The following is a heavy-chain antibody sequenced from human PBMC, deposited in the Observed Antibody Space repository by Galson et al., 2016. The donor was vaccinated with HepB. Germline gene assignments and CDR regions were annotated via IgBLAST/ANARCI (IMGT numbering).Heavy chain of an antibody. CDR1: GFPFSGAW. CDR3: STLPGY. CDR2: IKSKANGGTT. J-gene: IGHJ4*02. V-gene: IGHV3-15*01. Sequence: SLRLSCAASGFPFSGAWMSWVRQAPGKGLEWIGRIKSKANGGTTDYAAPVKGRFTISREDSKRMVYLQMNSLKIDDTAVYFCSTLPGYWGQGTVVTVSS.